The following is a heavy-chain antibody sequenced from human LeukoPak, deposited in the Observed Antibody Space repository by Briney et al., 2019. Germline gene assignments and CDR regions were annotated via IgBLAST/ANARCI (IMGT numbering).Heavy chain of an antibody. D-gene: IGHD4-23*01. CDR1: GFTFSSYW. V-gene: IGHV3-74*03. J-gene: IGHJ4*02. CDR3: TTVVTTAAFDY. Sequence: PGGSLRLSCAASGFTFSSYWMHWVRQAPGKGLVWVSRINSDGSSETYADSVKGRFTISRDNAKNTLYVQMNSLRAEDTAVYYCTTVVTTAAFDYWGQGTLVTVSS. CDR2: INSDGSSE.